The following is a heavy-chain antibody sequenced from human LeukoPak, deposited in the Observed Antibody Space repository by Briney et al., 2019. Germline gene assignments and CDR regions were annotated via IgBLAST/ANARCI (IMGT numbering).Heavy chain of an antibody. Sequence: GRSLRLYCAASGFTFSSYAMHWVRQAPGKGLEWVAVISYDGSNKYYADSVKGRFTISRDSSKNTLYLQMNSLTTEDTAVYSCARDVRYSATYSAFDYWGQGTLVIVSS. CDR3: ARDVRYSATYSAFDY. CDR2: ISYDGSNK. CDR1: GFTFSSYA. V-gene: IGHV3-30-3*01. J-gene: IGHJ4*02. D-gene: IGHD4/OR15-4a*01.